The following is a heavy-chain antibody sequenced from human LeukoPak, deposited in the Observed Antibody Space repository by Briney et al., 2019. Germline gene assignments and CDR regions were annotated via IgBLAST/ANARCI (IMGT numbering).Heavy chain of an antibody. D-gene: IGHD1-26*01. V-gene: IGHV3-23*01. CDR1: GFTFSSYA. CDR2: ISGSGGST. Sequence: PGGSLRLSCAASGFTFSSYAMSWVRQAPGKGLEWVSAISGSGGSTYYADSVKGRFTISRDNSKNTLYLQMNSLRAEDTAVYYCAKDGPPRRWGATFLDYWGQGTLVTVSS. CDR3: AKDGPPRRWGATFLDY. J-gene: IGHJ4*02.